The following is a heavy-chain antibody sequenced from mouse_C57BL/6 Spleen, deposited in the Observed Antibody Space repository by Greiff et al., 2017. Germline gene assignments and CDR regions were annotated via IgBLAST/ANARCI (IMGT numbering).Heavy chain of an antibody. V-gene: IGHV14-4*01. Sequence: EVQVVESGAELVRPGASVKLSCTASGFNIKDDYMHWVKQRPEQGLEWIGWIDPENGDTEYASKFQGKATITADTSSNTAYLQLSSLTSEDTAVYYCTSGSDYWGQGTLVTVSA. CDR2: IDPENGDT. J-gene: IGHJ3*01. CDR1: GFNIKDDY. CDR3: TSGSDY.